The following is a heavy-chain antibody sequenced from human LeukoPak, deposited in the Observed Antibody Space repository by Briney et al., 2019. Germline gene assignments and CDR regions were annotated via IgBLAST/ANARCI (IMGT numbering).Heavy chain of an antibody. CDR1: GFTFSSYA. CDR3: AELGITMIGGV. Sequence: GGSLRLSCAASGFTFSSYAMSWVRQAPGKGLEWVSAISGRGGRIYYGASVKGRFTISRDNAKNSLYLQMNSLRAGDTAVYYCAELGITMIGGVWGEGTTVTISS. CDR2: ISGRGGRI. V-gene: IGHV3-23*01. J-gene: IGHJ6*04. D-gene: IGHD3-10*02.